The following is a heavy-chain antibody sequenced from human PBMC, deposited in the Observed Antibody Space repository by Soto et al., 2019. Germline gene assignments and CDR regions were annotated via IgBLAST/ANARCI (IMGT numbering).Heavy chain of an antibody. Sequence: QITLKESGPTLVKPTQTLTLTCTFSGFSLTTNGVGVGWIRQPPGKALEWLAFIYWDDDKRYSPSLKTKLTITKDSSKSQVVLTMTNMNPVDTATYYCTHRRLGSPRGAMDVWGQGTTVAVSS. CDR3: THRRLGSPRGAMDV. V-gene: IGHV2-5*02. CDR1: GFSLTTNGVG. J-gene: IGHJ6*02. D-gene: IGHD3-10*01. CDR2: IYWDDDK.